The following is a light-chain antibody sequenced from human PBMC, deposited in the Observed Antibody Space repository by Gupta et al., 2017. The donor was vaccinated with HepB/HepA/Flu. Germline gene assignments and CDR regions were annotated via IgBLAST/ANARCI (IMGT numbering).Light chain of an antibody. V-gene: IGKV2-28*01. CDR1: QSIIHSNGYNY. Sequence: DIVMTQSPLSLPVTPGEPASISCRSSQSIIHSNGYNYLDWYLQKPGQSPQLLIYLGSNRASGVPDRFSGSGSGTDFTLKISRVEAEDVGFYYCMQALQTPGTFGPGTKVDIK. CDR2: LGS. CDR3: MQALQTPGT. J-gene: IGKJ3*01.